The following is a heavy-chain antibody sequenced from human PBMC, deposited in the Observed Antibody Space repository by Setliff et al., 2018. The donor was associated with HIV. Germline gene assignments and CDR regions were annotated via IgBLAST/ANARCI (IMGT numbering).Heavy chain of an antibody. D-gene: IGHD3-10*01. Sequence: SVKVSCKASGGTFSSYAISWVRQAPGQGLEWMGGIIPIFGTANYAQKFQGRVTITTDESTSTAYMELSSLRSEDTAAYYCARGITMVRGPEENWFDPWGQGTLVTVSS. CDR2: IIPIFGTA. CDR3: ARGITMVRGPEENWFDP. V-gene: IGHV1-69*05. CDR1: GGTFSSYA. J-gene: IGHJ5*02.